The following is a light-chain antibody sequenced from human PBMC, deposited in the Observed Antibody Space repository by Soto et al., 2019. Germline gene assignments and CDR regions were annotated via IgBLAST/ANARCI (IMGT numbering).Light chain of an antibody. J-gene: IGKJ4*01. CDR2: GAS. CDR1: QSVSSN. V-gene: IGKV3-15*01. Sequence: EIVMTQSPATLSVSPGERATLSCRASQSVSSNLAWYQQKPGQAPRLLIYGASTRATCIPARFSGSGSGTEITLTISSLQSEDFAVYYCQQYDNWPLTFGGGTKVEIK. CDR3: QQYDNWPLT.